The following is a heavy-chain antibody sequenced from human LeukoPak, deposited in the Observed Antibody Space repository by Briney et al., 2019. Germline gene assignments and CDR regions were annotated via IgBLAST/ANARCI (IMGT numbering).Heavy chain of an antibody. V-gene: IGHV3-74*01. CDR3: ARDHDCSSTSCSSYYYYYGIDV. J-gene: IGHJ6*02. CDR1: GFAFTTYW. D-gene: IGHD2-2*01. Sequence: GGSLSLSCAVSGFAFTTYWMHCVRQAPGKGRVWVSHMDRDVSIARYADSVKDRFTISRDHAKSTLYLQMNSLTAEHAAVYYCARDHDCSSTSCSSYYYYYGIDVWRQGTTVTVSS. CDR2: MDRDVSIA.